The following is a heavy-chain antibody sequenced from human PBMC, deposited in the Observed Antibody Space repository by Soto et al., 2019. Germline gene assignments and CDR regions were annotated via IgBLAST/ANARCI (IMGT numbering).Heavy chain of an antibody. CDR3: AHWCPYRGSGNWDLFDF. Sequence: SGPTVVNPTQTLTLTCSSSGFSLSSNGVGVGWIRQAPGKALEWLAFIYWDDDKRYSPSLKSRLSIIKDTSINQVFLIMTTVDPVDSATYYCAHWCPYRGSGNWDLFDFCGQGTLDTGSS. J-gene: IGHJ4*02. CDR1: GFSLSSNGVG. CDR2: IYWDDDK. D-gene: IGHD6-25*01. V-gene: IGHV2-5*02.